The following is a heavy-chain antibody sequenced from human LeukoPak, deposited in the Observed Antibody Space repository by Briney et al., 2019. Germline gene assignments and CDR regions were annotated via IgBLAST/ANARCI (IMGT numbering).Heavy chain of an antibody. D-gene: IGHD1-26*01. J-gene: IGHJ4*02. CDR2: ISYTGTNI. V-gene: IGHV3-21*04. CDR1: GFTFEKYW. Sequence: GGSLRLSCAASGFTFEKYWMSWVRQAPGKGLEWVSSISYTGTNIYYADSVKGRFTISRDNAQNSLYLQMNSLRAEDTAIYYCVRDRGTYRPIDYWGQGTLVTVSS. CDR3: VRDRGTYRPIDY.